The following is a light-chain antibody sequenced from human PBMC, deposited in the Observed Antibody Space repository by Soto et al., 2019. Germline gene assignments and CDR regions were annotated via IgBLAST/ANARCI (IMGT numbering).Light chain of an antibody. CDR3: SSYTGGNPSYV. J-gene: IGLJ1*01. CDR2: EVT. Sequence: QSALTQPPSASGSPGQSVTISCTGTGSDVGGYDYVSWYQQHPGKDPKLMISEVTIRPSGVSDRFSGSKSGNTASLTVSGLQAEDEADYYCSSYTGGNPSYVFGTGTKVTVL. CDR1: GSDVGGYDY. V-gene: IGLV2-8*01.